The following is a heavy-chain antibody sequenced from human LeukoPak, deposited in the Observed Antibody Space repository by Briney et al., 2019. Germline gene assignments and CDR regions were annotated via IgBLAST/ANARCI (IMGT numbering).Heavy chain of an antibody. Sequence: GGSLRLSCAASGFTFSSYSMNWVRQAPGKGLEWVSSISSSGSTIYYADSVKGRFTISRDNAKNSLYLQMNSLRAEDTAVYYCARKYNWNDFVIWGQGTMVTVSS. V-gene: IGHV3-21*04. CDR3: ARKYNWNDFVI. CDR1: GFTFSSYS. J-gene: IGHJ3*02. D-gene: IGHD1-1*01. CDR2: ISSSGSTI.